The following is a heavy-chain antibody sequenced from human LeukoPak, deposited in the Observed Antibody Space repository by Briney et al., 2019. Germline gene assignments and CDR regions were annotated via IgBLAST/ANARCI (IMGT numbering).Heavy chain of an antibody. CDR1: GYTLTELS. CDR2: INPNSGGA. Sequence: GASVKVSCKVSGYTLTELSMHWVRQAPGKGLEWMGWINPNSGGANYAQKFQGRVTMTRDTSISTAYMELSRLRSDDTAVYYCARRSANLVGSYYFDYWGQGTLVTVSS. J-gene: IGHJ4*02. V-gene: IGHV1-2*02. CDR3: ARRSANLVGSYYFDY. D-gene: IGHD1-26*01.